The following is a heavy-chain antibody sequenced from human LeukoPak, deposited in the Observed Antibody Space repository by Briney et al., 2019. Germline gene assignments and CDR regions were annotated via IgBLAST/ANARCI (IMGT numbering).Heavy chain of an antibody. V-gene: IGHV3-30*18. Sequence: GRSLRLSCAASGFAFSSYGMHWVRQAPGKGLEWVAVISYDGSNKYYADSVKGRFTISRDNSKNTLYLQMNSLRAEDTAVYYCAKDLRAQWAFDYWGQGTLVTVSS. CDR3: AKDLRAQWAFDY. CDR1: GFAFSSYG. D-gene: IGHD1-26*01. CDR2: ISYDGSNK. J-gene: IGHJ4*02.